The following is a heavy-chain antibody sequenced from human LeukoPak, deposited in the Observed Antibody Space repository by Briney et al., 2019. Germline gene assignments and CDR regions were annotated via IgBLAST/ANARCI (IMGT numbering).Heavy chain of an antibody. V-gene: IGHV4-61*02. D-gene: IGHD6-19*01. J-gene: IGHJ3*02. CDR1: GDSISSGDYY. CDR3: ARDRIYSSGPIGKPAFDI. CDR2: ISSSGST. Sequence: SETLSLTCTVSGDSISSGDYYWSWIRQPAGKGLEWIGRISSSGSTNYNPSLKSRVTMSVDTSNNQFSLKLSSVTAADTAIYYCARDRIYSSGPIGKPAFDIWGQGAMVTVSS.